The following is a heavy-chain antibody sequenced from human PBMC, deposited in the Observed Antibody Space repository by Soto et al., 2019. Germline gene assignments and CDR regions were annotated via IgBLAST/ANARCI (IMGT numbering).Heavy chain of an antibody. V-gene: IGHV4-38-2*01. CDR1: GYSISSGYY. J-gene: IGHJ6*02. Sequence: TLSLTCAVSGYSISSGYYWGWIRQPPGKGLEWIGSIYHSGSTYNNPSLKSRVTISVDTSKNQFSLKLSSVTAADTAVYYCARVGGYGMDVWGQGTTVTVSS. D-gene: IGHD3-10*01. CDR2: IYHSGST. CDR3: ARVGGYGMDV.